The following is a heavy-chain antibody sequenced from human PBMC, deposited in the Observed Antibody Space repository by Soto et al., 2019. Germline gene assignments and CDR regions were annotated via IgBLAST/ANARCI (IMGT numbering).Heavy chain of an antibody. D-gene: IGHD6-13*01. CDR1: GYSFTSYW. Sequence: GESLKISCKGSGYSFTSYWIGWVRQMPGKGLEWMGIIYPGDSDTRYSPSFQGQVTISADKSINTAYLQWNSLKASDTAMYYCARPRSSSRNYYGMDVWGQGTTVTVSS. CDR3: ARPRSSSRNYYGMDV. CDR2: IYPGDSDT. J-gene: IGHJ6*02. V-gene: IGHV5-51*01.